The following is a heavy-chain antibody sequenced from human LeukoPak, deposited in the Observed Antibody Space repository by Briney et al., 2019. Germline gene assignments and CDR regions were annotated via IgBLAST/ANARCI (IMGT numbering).Heavy chain of an antibody. CDR2: IYYSGST. V-gene: IGHV4-59*12. D-gene: IGHD6-19*01. J-gene: IGHJ4*02. Sequence: GKGLEXIGYIYYSGSTNYNPSLKSRVTISVDTSKNQFSLKLSSVTAADTAVYYCARDGGQWLAHFDYWGQGTLVTVSS. CDR3: ARDGGQWLAHFDY.